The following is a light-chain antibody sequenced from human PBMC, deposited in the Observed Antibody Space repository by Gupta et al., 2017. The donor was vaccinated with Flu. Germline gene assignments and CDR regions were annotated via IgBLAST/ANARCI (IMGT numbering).Light chain of an antibody. V-gene: IGKV2-28*01. Sequence: DIVMTQSPVSLAVTPGEPASISCRSSRTLLYENGHNYVDWYLQKSGQSPQLLIYLSSYRASGVPDRFSGSESGTDFVLRISRVEAEDVGVYYCMQALQTPLTFGGGTKVEIK. CDR1: RTLLYENGHNY. CDR3: MQALQTPLT. CDR2: LSS. J-gene: IGKJ4*01.